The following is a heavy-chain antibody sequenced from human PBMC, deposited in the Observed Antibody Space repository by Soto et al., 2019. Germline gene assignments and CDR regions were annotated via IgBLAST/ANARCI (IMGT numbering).Heavy chain of an antibody. J-gene: IGHJ4*02. CDR2: IIPIFGIK. CDR3: AKEAGDH. Sequence: QMQLVQSGAEVKERGSSVKISCKTSGVTFNTYALTWVRQAPGQGLEWIGGIIPIFGIKNVAQRFQGRVTINADESLTTAYMEMNSVRYDDTAVYYCAKEAGDHWGQGTLVTVSS. D-gene: IGHD3-10*01. CDR1: GVTFNTYA. V-gene: IGHV1-69*01.